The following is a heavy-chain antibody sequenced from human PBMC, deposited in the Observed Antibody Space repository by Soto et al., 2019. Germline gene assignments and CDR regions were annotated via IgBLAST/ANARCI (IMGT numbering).Heavy chain of an antibody. V-gene: IGHV3-43*01. J-gene: IGHJ6*02. CDR1: GFTFDDYT. D-gene: IGHD1-26*01. CDR3: AKDSSGSRAYYGMDV. CDR2: ISWDGGST. Sequence: PGGSLRLSCAASGFTFDDYTMHWVRQAPGKGLEWVSLISWDGGSTYYADSVKGRFTISRDNSKNSLYLQMNSLRTEDTALYYCAKDSSGSRAYYGMDVWGQGTSVTVSS.